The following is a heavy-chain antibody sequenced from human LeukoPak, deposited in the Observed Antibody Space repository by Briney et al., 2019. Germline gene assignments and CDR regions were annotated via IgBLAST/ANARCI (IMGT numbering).Heavy chain of an antibody. Sequence: GGSLRLSCAASGFTFNIYNMNWVRQAPGKGLEWVSSISSSSSSYIYYADSVKGRFTISRDNARNSLQMDSLRVEDTAVYYCAKDDRPLGFAFNVWGQGTMVTVSS. CDR3: AKDDRPLGFAFNV. CDR2: ISSSSSSYI. D-gene: IGHD1-14*01. CDR1: GFTFNIYN. V-gene: IGHV3-21*04. J-gene: IGHJ3*01.